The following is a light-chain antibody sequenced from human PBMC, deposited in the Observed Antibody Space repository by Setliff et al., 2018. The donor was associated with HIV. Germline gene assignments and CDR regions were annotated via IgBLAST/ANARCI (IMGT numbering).Light chain of an antibody. J-gene: IGLJ1*01. CDR2: YDS. CDR1: NIGSKS. CDR3: QVWDSSSDHSYV. Sequence: SYELTQPPSVSVAPGKTARITCGGNNIGSKSVHWYQQKPGQAPVLVIYYDSDRPSGIPERFSGPKSGNTATLTISRVEAGDEADYYCQVWDSSSDHSYVFGTGTKVTVL. V-gene: IGLV3-21*04.